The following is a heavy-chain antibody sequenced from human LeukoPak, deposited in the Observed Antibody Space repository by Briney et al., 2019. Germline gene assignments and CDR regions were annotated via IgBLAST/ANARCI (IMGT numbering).Heavy chain of an antibody. D-gene: IGHD4-17*01. CDR2: ISGDGGST. J-gene: IGHJ2*01. CDR3: AKDKGSDYGDTNWYFDL. V-gene: IGHV3-43*02. CDR1: GFTFDDYP. Sequence: GGSLRLSCAASGFTFDDYPMHWVRQAPGKGLEWVSLISGDGGSTYYADSVKGRFTISRDNSKNSLYLQMNSLRTEDTALYYCAKDKGSDYGDTNWYFDLWGRGTLVTVSS.